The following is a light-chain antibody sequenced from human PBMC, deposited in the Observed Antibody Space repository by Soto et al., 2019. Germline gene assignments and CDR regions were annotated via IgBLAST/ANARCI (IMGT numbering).Light chain of an antibody. J-gene: IGLJ3*02. V-gene: IGLV2-14*01. CDR2: EVS. Sequence: QSALTQPASVSGSPGQSITISCTGTSSDVGGYNYVSWYQQHPAKAPKLMIYEVSNRPSGVSHRFSGSTSGNTASLTISGLQAEDEADYYCFSYTTSRTLVFGGGTKLTVL. CDR3: FSYTTSRTLV. CDR1: SSDVGGYNY.